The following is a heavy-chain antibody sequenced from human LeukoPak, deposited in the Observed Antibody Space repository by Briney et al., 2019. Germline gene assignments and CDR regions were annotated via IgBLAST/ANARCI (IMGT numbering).Heavy chain of an antibody. Sequence: GGSLRLSCAASGFTFSSYAMHWVRQAPGKGLEWVAVISYDGSNKYYADSVKGRFTISRDNSKNTLYLQMNSLRAEDTAVYYCARGRYCSSTSCYYFDYWGQGTLVTVSS. D-gene: IGHD2-2*01. V-gene: IGHV3-30-3*01. CDR3: ARGRYCSSTSCYYFDY. J-gene: IGHJ4*02. CDR1: GFTFSSYA. CDR2: ISYDGSNK.